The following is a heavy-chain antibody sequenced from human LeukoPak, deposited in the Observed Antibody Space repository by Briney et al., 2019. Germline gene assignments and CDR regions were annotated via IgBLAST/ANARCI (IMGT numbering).Heavy chain of an antibody. CDR3: AKDYGSKIVVVPAAMTGRIFDY. CDR1: KFSFSYYA. D-gene: IGHD2-2*01. V-gene: IGHV3-23*01. J-gene: IGHJ4*02. CDR2: ISGSGITA. Sequence: GGSLRLSCAASKFSFSYYAMNWVRQAPGKGLEWVSAISGSGITAYYADSVKGRFTISRDNSKNMLYLQMTTLRTEDTAVYYCAKDYGSKIVVVPAAMTGRIFDYWGQGTLVTVSS.